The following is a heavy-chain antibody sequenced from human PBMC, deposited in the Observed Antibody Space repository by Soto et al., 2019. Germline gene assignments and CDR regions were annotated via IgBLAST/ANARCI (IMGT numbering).Heavy chain of an antibody. D-gene: IGHD3-16*01. CDR1: GCPFSSYA. J-gene: IGHJ5*02. CDR3: ARGYGVYDYVWGSQNWFDP. CDR2: IIPIFGTA. Sequence: ASVKVSCTASGCPFSSYAISWVRQAPEQGLEWMGGIIPIFGTANYAQKFQGRVTITADESTSTAYMELSRLRSEDTAVYYCARGYGVYDYVWGSQNWFDPWGQGTLVNVSS. V-gene: IGHV1-69*13.